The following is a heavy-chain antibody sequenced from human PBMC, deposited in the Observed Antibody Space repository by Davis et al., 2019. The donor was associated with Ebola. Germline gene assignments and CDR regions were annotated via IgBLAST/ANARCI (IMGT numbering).Heavy chain of an antibody. CDR2: IIPIFGTA. CDR3: ARDAGYSYGSDY. V-gene: IGHV1-69*13. CDR1: GGTFSSYA. J-gene: IGHJ4*02. Sequence: AASVKVSCKASGGTFSSYAISWVRQAPGQGLEWMGGIIPIFGTANYAQKFQGRVTITADESTSTAYMELSSLRSEDTAVYYCARDAGYSYGSDYWGQGTLVTVSS. D-gene: IGHD5-18*01.